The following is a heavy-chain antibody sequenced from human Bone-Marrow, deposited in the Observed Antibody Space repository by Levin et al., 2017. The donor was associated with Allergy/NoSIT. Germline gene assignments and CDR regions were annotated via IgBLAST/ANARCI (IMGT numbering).Heavy chain of an antibody. J-gene: IGHJ3*02. Sequence: GGSLRLSCAASGFTFSDYYMEWVRQAPGKGLEWVGRIRNRPKSYTTDYAASVKGRFTISRDDSKNSVYLHMNSLKTDDTAVYYCFSLGAGATSHAFDIWGQGTMVTVSS. CDR2: IRNRPKSYTT. CDR3: FSLGAGATSHAFDI. V-gene: IGHV3-72*01. D-gene: IGHD1-26*01. CDR1: GFTFSDYY.